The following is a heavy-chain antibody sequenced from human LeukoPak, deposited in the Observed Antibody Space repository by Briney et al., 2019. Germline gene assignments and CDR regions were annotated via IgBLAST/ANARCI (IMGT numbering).Heavy chain of an antibody. J-gene: IGHJ6*03. V-gene: IGHV4-4*07. CDR2: IYASANT. D-gene: IGHD3-9*01. Sequence: ASETLSLTCSVSGGSISSYYWNWIRQPAGKGLEWIGRIYASANTNYSPSLRSRVTMSVDESKNQLSLRLSSATAADTAIYYCARCLSGPTYYYYYMDVWGKGTTVTVSS. CDR3: ARCLSGPTYYYYYMDV. CDR1: GGSISSYY.